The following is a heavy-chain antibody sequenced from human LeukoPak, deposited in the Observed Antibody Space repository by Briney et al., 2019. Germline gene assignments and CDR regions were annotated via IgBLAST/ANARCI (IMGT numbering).Heavy chain of an antibody. CDR2: ISNRGSTI. CDR3: ARDEAPWDIVATIPYYGMDV. CDR1: GFTFSDFY. D-gene: IGHD5-12*01. J-gene: IGHJ6*02. V-gene: IGHV3-11*01. Sequence: GGSLRLSCAASGFTFSDFYMTWIRQAPGKGLEWVSYISNRGSTIHYADSVKGRFTISRDSSKNTLYLQMNSLRAEDTAVYYCARDEAPWDIVATIPYYGMDVWGQGTTVTVSS.